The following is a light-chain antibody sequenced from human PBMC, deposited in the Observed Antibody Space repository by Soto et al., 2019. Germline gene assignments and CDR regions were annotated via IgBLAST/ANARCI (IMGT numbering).Light chain of an antibody. V-gene: IGLV2-14*01. Sequence: QSVLTQPASVSGSPGQSITISCTGTSSDVGGYNYVSWYQQHPGKAPKLMIYDVSNRPSGVSNHFSGSKSGNTASLTISGLQAEDEADYYCSSYTSSSTLPYVFGTGTKVTVL. J-gene: IGLJ1*01. CDR1: SSDVGGYNY. CDR2: DVS. CDR3: SSYTSSSTLPYV.